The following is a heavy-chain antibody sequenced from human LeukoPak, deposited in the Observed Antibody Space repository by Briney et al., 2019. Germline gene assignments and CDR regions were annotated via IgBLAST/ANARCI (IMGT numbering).Heavy chain of an antibody. CDR1: GGSFSGYY. J-gene: IGHJ6*02. Sequence: SETPSLTCAVYGGSFSGYYWSWIRQPPGKGLEWIGEINHSGSTNYNPSLKSRVTITGDTPKNQFSLKLSSVTAADTAVYYCASLRSGSGWYYYGMDVWGQGTTVTVSS. CDR3: ASLRSGSGWYYYGMDV. D-gene: IGHD6-19*01. CDR2: INHSGST. V-gene: IGHV4-34*01.